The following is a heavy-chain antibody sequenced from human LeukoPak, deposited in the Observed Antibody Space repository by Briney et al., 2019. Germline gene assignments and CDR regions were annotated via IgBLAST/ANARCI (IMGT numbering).Heavy chain of an antibody. CDR1: GFTFGNAW. CDR2: INTDGSST. V-gene: IGHV3-74*01. CDR3: ARVSSSSWWALDY. J-gene: IGHJ4*02. D-gene: IGHD6-13*01. Sequence: GGSLRLSCAASGFTFGNAWMSWVRQAPGKGLVWVSRINTDGSSTSYADSVKGRFTISRDNAKNTLYLQMNSLRAEDTAVYYCARVSSSSWWALDYWGQGTLVTVSS.